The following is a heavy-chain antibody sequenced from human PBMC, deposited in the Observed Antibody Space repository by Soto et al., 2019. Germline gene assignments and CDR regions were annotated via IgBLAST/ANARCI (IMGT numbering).Heavy chain of an antibody. CDR3: ARARCSGGSCYLYYYYYGMDV. J-gene: IGHJ6*02. CDR2: ISSSGSTI. D-gene: IGHD2-15*01. V-gene: IGHV3-48*03. CDR1: GFTFSSYE. Sequence: RLSCAASGFTFSSYEMNWVRQAPGKGLEWVSYISSSGSTIYYADSVKGRFTISRDNAKNSLYLQMNSLRAEDTAVYYCARARCSGGSCYLYYYYYGMDVWGQGTTVTVSS.